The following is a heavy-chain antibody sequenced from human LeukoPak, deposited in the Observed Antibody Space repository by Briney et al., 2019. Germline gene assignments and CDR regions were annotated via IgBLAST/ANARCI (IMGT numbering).Heavy chain of an antibody. CDR2: INWNGGST. D-gene: IGHD3-22*01. CDR1: GFTFDDYG. J-gene: IGHJ4*02. Sequence: GGSLRLSCAASGFTFDDYGMSWVRQAPGKGLEWVSGINWNGGSTGYADSVKGRFTISRDNAKNSLYLQMNSLRAEDTALYYCAGVIPAKTMIVVVANFDYWGQGTLVTVSS. CDR3: AGVIPAKTMIVVVANFDY. V-gene: IGHV3-20*04.